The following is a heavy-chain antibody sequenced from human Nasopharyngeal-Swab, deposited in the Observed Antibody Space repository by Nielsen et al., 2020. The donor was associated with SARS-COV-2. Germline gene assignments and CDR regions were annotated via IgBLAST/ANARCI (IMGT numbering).Heavy chain of an antibody. J-gene: IGHJ4*02. CDR1: GFTFSSYA. D-gene: IGHD1-1*01. CDR2: ISGSGGST. V-gene: IGHV3-23*01. Sequence: GGSLRLSCAASGFTFSSYAMSWVRQAPGKGLEWVSAISGSGGSTYYADSVKGRFTISRDKSKNTLYLQMNSLRAEDTAVYYCAKGGTPLTPAPPYFDYWGQGTLVTVSS. CDR3: AKGGTPLTPAPPYFDY.